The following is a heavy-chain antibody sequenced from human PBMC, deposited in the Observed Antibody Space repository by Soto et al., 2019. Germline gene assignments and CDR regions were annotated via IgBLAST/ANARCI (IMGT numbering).Heavy chain of an antibody. V-gene: IGHV3-53*04. D-gene: IGHD3-22*01. Sequence: EVQLVESGGGFVRPAVSLRLSCAASGFSVSSNYMSWVRQAPGKGVEWVSVIYSDGKTYYADSVKGRFTISRHKSQNTLHIQMNTLRTYDTAIYYCARDPPVAHFESSGAYTDWCQGTLVSVSS. CDR1: GFSVSSNY. CDR3: ARDPPVAHFESSGAYTD. J-gene: IGHJ4*02. CDR2: IYSDGKT.